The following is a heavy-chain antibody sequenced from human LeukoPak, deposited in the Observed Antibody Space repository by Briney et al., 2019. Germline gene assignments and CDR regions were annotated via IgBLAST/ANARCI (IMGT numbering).Heavy chain of an antibody. D-gene: IGHD6-6*01. CDR2: IFYSRST. Sequence: SETMSLTCTVSDGSISSYYWSWIRQPPGKGLEWIGYIFYSRSTNYNPSLKSRVTISVDTSKNQFSLKLSSVTAADTAVYYCARSSHYFDYWGQGTLVTVSS. J-gene: IGHJ4*02. V-gene: IGHV4-59*01. CDR3: ARSSHYFDY. CDR1: DGSISSYY.